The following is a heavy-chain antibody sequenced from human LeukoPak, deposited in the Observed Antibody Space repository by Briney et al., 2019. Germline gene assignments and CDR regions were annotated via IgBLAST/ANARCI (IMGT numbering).Heavy chain of an antibody. J-gene: IGHJ4*02. CDR3: ARDPGRHGHFDY. CDR2: ISRSGSTI. Sequence: GGSLRLSCAASGFTFSTYSMNWVRQAPGEGLDWISHISRSGSTIYYADSVKGRFTISRDNAKNSLYLQMNSLRAEDTALYYCARDPGRHGHFDYWGQGTLVTVSS. D-gene: IGHD2-8*01. V-gene: IGHV3-48*04. CDR1: GFTFSTYS.